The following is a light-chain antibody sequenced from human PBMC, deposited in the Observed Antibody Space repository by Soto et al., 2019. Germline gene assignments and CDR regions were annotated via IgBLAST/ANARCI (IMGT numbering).Light chain of an antibody. CDR1: QSVSGD. J-gene: IGKJ1*01. CDR3: HQYNFWPT. Sequence: EIVLTQSPANLSVSPGERVTLSCRASQSVSGDLAWYHHKPGQAPRLLIYDASTGATGVPARFSGGGSGTEFTLTINSLQSEDFAVYFCHQYNFWPTFGQGTKVDIK. V-gene: IGKV3-15*01. CDR2: DAS.